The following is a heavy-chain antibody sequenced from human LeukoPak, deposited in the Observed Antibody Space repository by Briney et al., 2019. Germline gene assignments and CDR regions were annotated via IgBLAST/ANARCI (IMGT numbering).Heavy chain of an antibody. CDR2: ISYDGSNK. Sequence: GRSLRLSCAASGFTFSSYGMHWVRQAPGKGLEWVAVISYDGSNKYYADSVKGRFTISRDNSKNTLYLQMNSLRAEDTAVYYCAKDGNDYGGNPPYYYYGMDVWGQGTTVTVSS. CDR3: AKDGNDYGGNPPYYYYGMDV. J-gene: IGHJ6*02. CDR1: GFTFSSYG. V-gene: IGHV3-30*18. D-gene: IGHD4-23*01.